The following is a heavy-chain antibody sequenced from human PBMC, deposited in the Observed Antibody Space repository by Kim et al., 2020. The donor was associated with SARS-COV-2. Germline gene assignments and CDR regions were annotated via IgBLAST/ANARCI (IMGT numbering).Heavy chain of an antibody. CDR3: ARAPDPDTAMGDY. Sequence: SVKVSRKASGGTFSSYAISWVRQAPGQGLEWMGGIIPIFGTANYAQKFQGRVTITADESTSTAYMELSSLRSEDTAVYYCARAPDPDTAMGDYWGQGTLVTVSS. D-gene: IGHD5-18*01. CDR1: GGTFSSYA. J-gene: IGHJ4*02. CDR2: IIPIFGTA. V-gene: IGHV1-69*13.